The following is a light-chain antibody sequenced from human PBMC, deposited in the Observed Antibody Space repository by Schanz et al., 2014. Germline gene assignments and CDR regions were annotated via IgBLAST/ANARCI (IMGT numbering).Light chain of an antibody. J-gene: IGKJ1*01. CDR1: QGITNY. V-gene: IGKV1-27*01. CDR2: GTS. Sequence: DIQMTQSPPSLSASVGDRVTITCRASQGITNYLAWYQQKPGKAPNLLIYGTSTLQSGVPSRFSGSRSRTEFTLTINSLQPEDVATYYCQRYDGAPWTFGQGTKVEIK. CDR3: QRYDGAPWT.